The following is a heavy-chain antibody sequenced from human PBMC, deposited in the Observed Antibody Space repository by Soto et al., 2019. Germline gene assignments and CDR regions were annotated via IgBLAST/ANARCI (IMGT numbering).Heavy chain of an antibody. J-gene: IGHJ4*02. CDR3: ARMGIVGATTLDY. CDR2: IYYNGNT. D-gene: IGHD1-26*01. Sequence: PSETLSLTCTVSGGSISSGGYYWSWIRQHPGKGLEWIGYIYYNGNTYYNPSLKSRVTISLDTSKNQFSLKLNSVTAADTAVYYCARMGIVGATTLDYWGQGTLVTVSS. V-gene: IGHV4-31*03. CDR1: GGSISSGGYY.